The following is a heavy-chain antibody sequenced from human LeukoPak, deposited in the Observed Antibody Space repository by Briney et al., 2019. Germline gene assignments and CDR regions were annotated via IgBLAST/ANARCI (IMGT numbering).Heavy chain of an antibody. CDR2: FDPEGGET. V-gene: IGHV1-24*01. D-gene: IGHD3-9*01. CDR3: GIGRKFDWLLCHH. Sequence: ASVTVSCKASGGTFSSYAISWVRQAPGKGLEWMGGFDPEGGETVYAQKFQGRVTMTEDPSADTAYMELRSLSSEDTAVYYCGIGRKFDWLLCHHWGQGTLVTVSS. J-gene: IGHJ5*02. CDR1: GGTFSSYA.